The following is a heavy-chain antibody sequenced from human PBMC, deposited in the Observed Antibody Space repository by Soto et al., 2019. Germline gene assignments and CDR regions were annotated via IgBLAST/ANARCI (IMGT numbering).Heavy chain of an antibody. Sequence: PSQSLSLTCAVSGGSFTSNNWWSWVRQPPGQGLEWIGEIYRTGSTNYNPSLKSRVTISLDKSENQFSLKVSSLTAADTAVYYCASRDPGTSVDYWGQGTLVTVSS. J-gene: IGHJ4*02. CDR1: GGSFTSNNW. CDR3: ASRDPGTSVDY. D-gene: IGHD1-7*01. V-gene: IGHV4-4*02. CDR2: IYRTGST.